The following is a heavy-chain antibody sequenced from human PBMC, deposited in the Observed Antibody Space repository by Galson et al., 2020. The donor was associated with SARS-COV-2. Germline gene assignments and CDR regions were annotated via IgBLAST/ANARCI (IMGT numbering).Heavy chain of an antibody. J-gene: IGHJ6*03. CDR3: ARHGAVGRFYYYYYMDV. CDR1: GGSISSSSYY. Sequence: SETLSLTCTVSGGSISSSSYYWGWIRQPPGKGLEWIGSIYYSGSTFYNPSLKSRVTISVDTSKNQFSLNLSSVTAADTAVYYCARHGAVGRFYYYYYMDVWGRGTTVTISS. D-gene: IGHD4-17*01. V-gene: IGHV4-39*01. CDR2: IYYSGST.